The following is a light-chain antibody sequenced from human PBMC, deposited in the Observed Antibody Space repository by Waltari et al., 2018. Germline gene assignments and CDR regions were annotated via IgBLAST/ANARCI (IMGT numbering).Light chain of an antibody. CDR3: SSYAGSKTLV. J-gene: IGLJ2*01. Sequence: QSALTQPPSASGSPGQSVTISCSGTNSDIGTYNYVSWFQQHPGRAPKLLIYEVNKRPSGGPDRFSGSKSDNRASLTVSWLQADDEAVYHCSSYAGSKTLVFGGGTRLTVL. V-gene: IGLV2-8*01. CDR2: EVN. CDR1: NSDIGTYNY.